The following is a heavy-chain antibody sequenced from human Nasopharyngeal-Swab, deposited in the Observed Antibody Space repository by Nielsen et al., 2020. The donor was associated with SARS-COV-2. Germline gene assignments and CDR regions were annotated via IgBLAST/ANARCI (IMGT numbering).Heavy chain of an antibody. D-gene: IGHD1-26*01. CDR3: ARGERPIESSASDAFDI. CDR2: ISAYNGNT. Sequence: ASVKVSCKASGYTFTSYDISWVRQAPGQGLEWMGWISAYNGNTNYAQKLQGRVTMITDTSTSTAYMELRSLRSDDTAVYYCARGERPIESSASDAFDIWGQGTMVTVSS. J-gene: IGHJ3*02. V-gene: IGHV1-18*01. CDR1: GYTFTSYD.